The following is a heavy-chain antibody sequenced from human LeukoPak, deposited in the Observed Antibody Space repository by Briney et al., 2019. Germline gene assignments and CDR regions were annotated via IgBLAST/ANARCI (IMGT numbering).Heavy chain of an antibody. CDR2: LSGSGGST. CDR1: GFNFSSYA. V-gene: IGHV3-23*01. D-gene: IGHD6-13*01. J-gene: IGHJ4*02. Sequence: PGGSLRLSCAASGFNFSSYAMSSVRQAPGKGLEWVSALSGSGGSTYYADSVKGRFTISRDNSKNTLYLQMNSLRAEDTAVYYCAKGTIAAAGTTGYFDYWGQGTLVTVSS. CDR3: AKGTIAAAGTTGYFDY.